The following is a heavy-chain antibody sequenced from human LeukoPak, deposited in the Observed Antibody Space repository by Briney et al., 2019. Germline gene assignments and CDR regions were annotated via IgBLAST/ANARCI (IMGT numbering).Heavy chain of an antibody. D-gene: IGHD3-9*01. CDR3: ARGQLRYFDWLPHRPFDY. Sequence: KSSETLPLTCAVYGGSFSGYYWSWIRQPPGKGLEWIGEINHSGSTNYNPSLKSRVTISVDTSKNQFSLKLSSVTAADTAVYYCARGQLRYFDWLPHRPFDYWGQGTLVTVSS. CDR2: INHSGST. CDR1: GGSFSGYY. J-gene: IGHJ4*02. V-gene: IGHV4-34*01.